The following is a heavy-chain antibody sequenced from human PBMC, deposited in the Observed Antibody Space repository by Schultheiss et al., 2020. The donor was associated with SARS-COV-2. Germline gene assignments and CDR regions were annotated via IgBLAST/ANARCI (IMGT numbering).Heavy chain of an antibody. Sequence: GGSLRLSCAASGFTFSSYSMNWVRQAPGKGLEWVSSISSSSSYIYYADSVKGRFTISRDNAKNSLYLQMNSLRAEDTAVYYCAGALSTCASRIEYWGQGTLVTVSS. J-gene: IGHJ4*02. CDR1: GFTFSSYS. V-gene: IGHV3-21*01. CDR3: AGALSTCASRIEY. D-gene: IGHD2/OR15-2a*01. CDR2: ISSSSSYI.